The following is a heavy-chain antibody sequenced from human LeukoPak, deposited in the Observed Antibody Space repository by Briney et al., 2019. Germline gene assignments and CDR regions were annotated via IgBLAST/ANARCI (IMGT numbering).Heavy chain of an antibody. CDR1: GGSISSTSYY. CDR3: ARSHSSGWFSDAFDI. Sequence: SETLSLTCTVSGGSISSTSYYWGWIRQPPGKGLEWIASIYYSGSTYYNPSLKSRVTISVDTSKNQFSLKLSSVTAADTAVYYCARSHSSGWFSDAFDIWGQGTMVTVSS. J-gene: IGHJ3*02. CDR2: IYYSGST. D-gene: IGHD6-19*01. V-gene: IGHV4-39*07.